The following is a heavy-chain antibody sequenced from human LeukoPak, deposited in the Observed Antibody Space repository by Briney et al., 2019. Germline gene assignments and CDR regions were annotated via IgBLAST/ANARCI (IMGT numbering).Heavy chain of an antibody. D-gene: IGHD3-10*01. CDR2: ISYSGSA. CDR1: GVSITSCH. J-gene: IGHJ5*02. V-gene: IGHV4-59*01. CDR3: ARGQLGSGMDDP. Sequence: PSETLSLTCTVTGVSITSCHWSWIRQPPGKGLEWIGYISYSGSANYNPSLKSRATILLDTSKNQFSLRLTSVTPADTAVYYCARGQLGSGMDDPWGQGTLVTVSS.